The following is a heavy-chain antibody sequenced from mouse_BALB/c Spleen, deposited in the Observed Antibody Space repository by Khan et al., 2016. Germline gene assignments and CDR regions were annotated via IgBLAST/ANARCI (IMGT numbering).Heavy chain of an antibody. V-gene: IGHV5-17*02. J-gene: IGHJ4*01. Sequence: EVELVESGGGLVQPGGSRKLSCAASGFTFSSFGMHWVRQAPEKGLEWVAYISSGSSTIYYADTVKGRFTISRDNPKNTLFLQITSLWSEDTAMYYCAREGGTSYYAMDYWGQGTSVTVSS. D-gene: IGHD4-1*01. CDR2: ISSGSSTI. CDR1: GFTFSSFG. CDR3: AREGGTSYYAMDY.